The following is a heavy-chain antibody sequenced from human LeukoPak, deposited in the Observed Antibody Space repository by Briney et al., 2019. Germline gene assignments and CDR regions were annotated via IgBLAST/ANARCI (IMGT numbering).Heavy chain of an antibody. CDR1: GFTFSSYA. CDR3: ARDPMDTAMVYFDY. Sequence: GGSLRLSCAVSGFTFSSYAMHWVRQAPGKGLEWVAVISYDGSNKYYADSVKGRFTISRDNSKNTLYLQMNSLRAEDTAVYYCARDPMDTAMVYFDYWGQGTLVTVSS. CDR2: ISYDGSNK. V-gene: IGHV3-30*04. J-gene: IGHJ4*02. D-gene: IGHD5-18*01.